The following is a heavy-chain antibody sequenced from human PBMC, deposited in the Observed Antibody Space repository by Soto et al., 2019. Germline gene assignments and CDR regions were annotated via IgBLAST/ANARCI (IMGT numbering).Heavy chain of an antibody. CDR1: GGSISSYY. CDR2: IYYSDSI. J-gene: IGHJ3*02. Sequence: PSETLSLTCTVSGGSISSYYWSWIRQPPGKGLDWIGYIYYSDSINYNPSLKSRVIISIDTSKNQFSLRLSSVTAADTAVFYCARHGKAYCGGDCYVDDAFDIWGQGTVVTVS. CDR3: ARHGKAYCGGDCYVDDAFDI. D-gene: IGHD2-21*02. V-gene: IGHV4-59*08.